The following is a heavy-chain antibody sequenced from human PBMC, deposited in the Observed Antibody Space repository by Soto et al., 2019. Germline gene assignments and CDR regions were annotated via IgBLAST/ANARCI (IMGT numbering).Heavy chain of an antibody. CDR3: ASRSSSWYFDY. J-gene: IGHJ4*02. CDR1: GFTFSSYA. CDR2: ISGSGGST. Sequence: EVQLLESGGGLVQPGGSLRLSCAASGFTFSSYAMNWVRQAPGKGLEWVSVISGSGGSTYYAVSVKGRFTLSRDNSKNTLYLQMNSLRSEDTAVYYFASRSSSWYFDYWGQGTLVTVSS. D-gene: IGHD6-13*01. V-gene: IGHV3-23*01.